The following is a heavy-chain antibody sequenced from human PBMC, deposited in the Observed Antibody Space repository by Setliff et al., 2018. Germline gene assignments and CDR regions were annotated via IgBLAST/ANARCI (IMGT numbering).Heavy chain of an antibody. CDR2: INPGGGSS. Sequence: ASVKVSCKASGYIFAGYYMHWVRQTPGQGLEWMGIINPGGGSSSSTEKFQGRVTMTRDTSASTVYMEMGNLTSDDTAVYYCARAGSAAAGRKGIFEYWGQGSRVTVSS. V-gene: IGHV1-46*01. D-gene: IGHD6-13*01. CDR1: GYIFAGYY. J-gene: IGHJ4*02. CDR3: ARAGSAAAGRKGIFEY.